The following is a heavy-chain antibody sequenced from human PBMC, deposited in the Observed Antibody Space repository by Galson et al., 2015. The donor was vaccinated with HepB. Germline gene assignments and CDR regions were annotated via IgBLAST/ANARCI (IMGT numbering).Heavy chain of an antibody. CDR2: ISYTGGSQ. D-gene: IGHD1-1*01. CDR3: ASDGGALEPWKVYFDS. V-gene: IGHV3-30*04. Sequence: SLRLSCAASGFTFSNYAMHWVRQAPGKGLEWVALISYTGGSQYYVDSVKGRFTISRGNSKNTLYLQMNTHRLDDTALYYCASDGGALEPWKVYFDSWGPGALVTGSS. CDR1: GFTFSNYA. J-gene: IGHJ4*02.